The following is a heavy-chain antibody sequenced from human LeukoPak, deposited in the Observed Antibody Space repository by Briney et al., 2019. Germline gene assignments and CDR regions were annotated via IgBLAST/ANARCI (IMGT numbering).Heavy chain of an antibody. V-gene: IGHV4-4*07. CDR3: ARVGVNYYDSSGYQINYFDY. CDR1: GGSISSYY. J-gene: IGHJ4*02. CDR2: IYTSGST. D-gene: IGHD3-22*01. Sequence: SETLSLTCTVSGGSISSYYWSWIRQPAGKGLEWIGRIYTSGSTNYNPSPKSRVTISVDTSKNQFSLKLSSVTAADTAVYYCARVGVNYYDSSGYQINYFDYWGQGTLVTVSS.